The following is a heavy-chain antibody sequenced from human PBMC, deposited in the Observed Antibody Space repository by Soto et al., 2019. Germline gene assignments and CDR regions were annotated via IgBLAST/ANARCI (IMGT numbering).Heavy chain of an antibody. CDR3: ARGRGLYNSGRSQLDY. CDR2: IIPRFGTT. Sequence: QVQLVQSGAEVKKPGSSVRVSCKTSGDTFSRYTVNWMRQAPRQGLEWMGGIIPRFGTTNYAPTVQDRVTITADESMNTVYMELSSLRSEDTALYYCARGRGLYNSGRSQLDYWGQGTLVTVSS. CDR1: GDTFSRYT. V-gene: IGHV1-69*01. D-gene: IGHD1-1*01. J-gene: IGHJ4*02.